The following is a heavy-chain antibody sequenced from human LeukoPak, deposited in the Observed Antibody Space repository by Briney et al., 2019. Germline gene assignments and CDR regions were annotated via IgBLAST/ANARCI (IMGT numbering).Heavy chain of an antibody. D-gene: IGHD4-23*01. CDR3: ARGDYGGDYFDY. V-gene: IGHV3-48*03. CDR1: GFTFSSYE. J-gene: IGHJ4*02. CDR2: ISSGSTYT. Sequence: PGGSLRLSCAASGFTFSSYEMNWVRQAPGKRLEWVSYISSGSTYTNYADSVEGRFTISRDNAKTSLYLQMNSLRAEDTAVYYCARGDYGGDYFDYWGQGTLVTVSS.